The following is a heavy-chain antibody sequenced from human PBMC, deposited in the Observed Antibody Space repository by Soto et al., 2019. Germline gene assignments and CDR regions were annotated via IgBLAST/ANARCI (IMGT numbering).Heavy chain of an antibody. CDR1: GYTFTSYA. V-gene: IGHV1-3*01. J-gene: IGHJ4*02. CDR2: INAGNGNT. Sequence: ASVNVSCKASGYTFTSYAMHWVRQAPGQRREWMGWINAGNGNTKYSQKFQGRVTITRDTSASTAYMELSSLRSEDTAVYYCARDPSYYDSSGYQALDYWGQGTLVTVSS. D-gene: IGHD3-22*01. CDR3: ARDPSYYDSSGYQALDY.